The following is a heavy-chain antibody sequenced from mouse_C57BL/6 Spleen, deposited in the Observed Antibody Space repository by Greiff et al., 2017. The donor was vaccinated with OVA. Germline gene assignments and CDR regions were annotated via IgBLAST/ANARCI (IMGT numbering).Heavy chain of an antibody. CDR1: GYTFTSYW. CDR2: IYPSDSET. CDR3: ARSFITTEDYFDY. D-gene: IGHD1-1*01. V-gene: IGHV1-61*01. Sequence: VKLQQPGAELVRPGSSVKLSCKASGYTFTSYWMDWVKQRPGQGLEWIGNIYPSDSETHYNQKFKDKATLTVDKSSSTAYMQLSSLTSEDSAVYYCARSFITTEDYFDYWGQGTTLTVSS. J-gene: IGHJ2*01.